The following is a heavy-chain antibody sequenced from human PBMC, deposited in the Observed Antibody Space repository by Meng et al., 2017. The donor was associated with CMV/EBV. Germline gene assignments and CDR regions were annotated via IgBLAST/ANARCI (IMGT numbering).Heavy chain of an antibody. CDR3: TRDITMVRGVIGRGMDV. V-gene: IGHV3-49*04. CDR2: IRSKAYGGTT. CDR1: GFTFSSYE. D-gene: IGHD3-10*01. Sequence: GGSLRLSCAASGFTFSSYEMNWVRQAPGKGLEWVGFIRSKAYGGTTEYAASVKGRFTISRDDSKSIAYLQMNSLKTEDTAVYYCTRDITMVRGVIGRGMDVWGQGTTVTVSS. J-gene: IGHJ6*02.